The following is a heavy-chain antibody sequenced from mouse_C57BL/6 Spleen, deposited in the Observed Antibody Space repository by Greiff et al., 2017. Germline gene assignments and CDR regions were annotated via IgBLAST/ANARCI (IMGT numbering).Heavy chain of an antibody. CDR1: GFTFSDYG. CDR3: ARPNYYGSYYYAMDY. V-gene: IGHV5-17*01. CDR2: ISSGSSTI. D-gene: IGHD1-1*01. Sequence: DVHLVESGGGLVKPGGSLKLSCAASGFTFSDYGMHWVRQAPEKGLEWVAYISSGSSTIYYADTVKGRFTISRDNAKNTLFLQMTSLRSEDTAMYYCARPNYYGSYYYAMDYWGQGTSVTVSS. J-gene: IGHJ4*01.